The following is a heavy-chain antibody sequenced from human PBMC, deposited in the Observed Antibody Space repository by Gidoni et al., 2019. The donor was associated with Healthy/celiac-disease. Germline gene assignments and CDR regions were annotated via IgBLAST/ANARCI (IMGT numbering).Heavy chain of an antibody. V-gene: IGHV3-23*01. CDR3: AKDRRITMIVVGTDAFDI. CDR1: GFTFSSYA. D-gene: IGHD3-22*01. J-gene: IGHJ3*02. CDR2: ISGSGGST. Sequence: EVQLLESGGGLVQPGGSLRLSCAASGFTFSSYAMSWVRQAPGKGLEWVSAISGSGGSTYYADSVKGRFTISRDNSKNTLYLQMNSLRAEDTAVYYCAKDRRITMIVVGTDAFDIWGQGTMVTVSS.